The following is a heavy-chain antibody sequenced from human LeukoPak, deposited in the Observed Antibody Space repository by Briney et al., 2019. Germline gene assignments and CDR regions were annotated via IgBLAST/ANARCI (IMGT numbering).Heavy chain of an antibody. CDR3: ARIQRGGDY. CDR2: IYYSGST. V-gene: IGHV4-59*08. Sequence: KSSETLSLTCTVSGGSISSSSWSWIRQPPGKGLEWIGYIYYSGSTNYNPSLKSRVTISIDTSKNQFSLKLSSVTAADTAVYYCARIQRGGDYWGQGTLVTVSS. J-gene: IGHJ4*02. CDR1: GGSISSSS. D-gene: IGHD3-10*01.